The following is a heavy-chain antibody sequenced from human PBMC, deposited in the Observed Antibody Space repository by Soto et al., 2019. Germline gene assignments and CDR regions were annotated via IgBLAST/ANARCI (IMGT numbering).Heavy chain of an antibody. V-gene: IGHV3-48*03. CDR3: ATRSGGGGAFDF. Sequence: EVQLVESGGGLVQPGGSLRLSCAASGFTFTTYEMNWVRQAPGKGLEWVSYISSSGSTIYYADSVKGRFTISRDNAKNSLYLQMNILRAEDSVFYYCATRSGGGGAFDFWGQGTMVTVSS. J-gene: IGHJ3*01. CDR1: GFTFTTYE. D-gene: IGHD3-10*01. CDR2: ISSSGSTI.